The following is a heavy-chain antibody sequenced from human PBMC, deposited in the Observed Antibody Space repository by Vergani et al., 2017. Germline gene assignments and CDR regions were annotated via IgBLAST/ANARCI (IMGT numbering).Heavy chain of an antibody. Sequence: QVQLVQSGAEVKKPGSSVKVSCKASGGTFSSYAISWVRQAPGQGLEWMGGIIPIFGTANYAKKFQGRVTLTAEESTSTAYMGLSSLRSEDTAVYYCATADVDYYDSSGYYYGNFDYWGQGTLVTVSS. CDR2: IIPIFGTA. D-gene: IGHD3-22*01. V-gene: IGHV1-69*01. CDR1: GGTFSSYA. CDR3: ATADVDYYDSSGYYYGNFDY. J-gene: IGHJ4*02.